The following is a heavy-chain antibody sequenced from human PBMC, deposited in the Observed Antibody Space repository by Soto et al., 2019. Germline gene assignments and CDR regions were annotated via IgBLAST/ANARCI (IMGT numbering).Heavy chain of an antibody. J-gene: IGHJ4*02. V-gene: IGHV3-11*01. CDR3: VRPYYSSSWFPFDR. Sequence: LRLSCTGSGFDFGDYYMSWIRQAPGKGLEWVSYIDSGDGTTYYTDSVKGRFTTSRDNAKKTVYLQMSSLRVEDTALYYCVRPYYSSSWFPFDRWGQGTLVTVSS. CDR2: IDSGDGTT. CDR1: GFDFGDYY. D-gene: IGHD6-13*01.